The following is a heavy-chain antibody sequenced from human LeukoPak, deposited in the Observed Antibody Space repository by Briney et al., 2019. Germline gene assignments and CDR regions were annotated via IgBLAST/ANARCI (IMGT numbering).Heavy chain of an antibody. J-gene: IGHJ5*02. Sequence: SETLSLTCTVSGGSISSSSYYWGWIRQPPGKGLEWIGSIYYSGSTYYNPSLKSRVTISVDTSKNQFSLKLSSVTAADTAVYYCARGSSGGSTYNWFDPWGQGTLVTVSS. CDR1: GGSISSSSYY. V-gene: IGHV4-39*07. CDR2: IYYSGST. CDR3: ARGSSGGSTYNWFDP. D-gene: IGHD2-15*01.